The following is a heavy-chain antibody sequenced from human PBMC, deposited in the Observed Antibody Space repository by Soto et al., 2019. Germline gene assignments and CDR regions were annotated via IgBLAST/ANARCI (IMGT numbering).Heavy chain of an antibody. J-gene: IGHJ6*02. D-gene: IGHD2-2*01. V-gene: IGHV1-2*02. CDR1: GYTFTDYY. Sequence: ASVKVSCKASGYTFTDYYMHWVRQAPGQGLEWMGWINPNSGGTNYAQKFQGRVTMTRDTSISTAYMELSRLRSDDTAVYYCAKDPNIVVVPAATGGMDVWGQGTTVTAP. CDR2: INPNSGGT. CDR3: AKDPNIVVVPAATGGMDV.